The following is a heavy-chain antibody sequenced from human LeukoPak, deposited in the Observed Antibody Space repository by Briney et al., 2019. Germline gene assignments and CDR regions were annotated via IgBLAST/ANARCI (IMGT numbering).Heavy chain of an antibody. D-gene: IGHD1-1*01. Sequence: GGSLRLSCAASGFTFSGSALHWVRQASGKGLEWVDRIRSTANGYATAYAASVKGRFTISRDNSKNTLYLQMNSLRAEDTAVYYCAKEGRTGNYWHYYYYYMDVWGKGTTVTVSS. V-gene: IGHV3-73*01. CDR3: AKEGRTGNYWHYYYYYMDV. J-gene: IGHJ6*03. CDR2: IRSTANGYAT. CDR1: GFTFSGSA.